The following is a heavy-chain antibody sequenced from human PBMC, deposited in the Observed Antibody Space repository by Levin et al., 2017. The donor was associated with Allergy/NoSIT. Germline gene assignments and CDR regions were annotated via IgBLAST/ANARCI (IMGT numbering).Heavy chain of an antibody. Sequence: PSETLSLTCAVSGGSISSGGYSWSWIRQPPGKGLEWIGYIYHSGSTYYNPSLKSRVTISVDRSKNQFSLKLSSVTAADTAVYYCARDQAPTTGGHYGMDVWGQGTTVTVSS. CDR1: GGSISSGGYS. J-gene: IGHJ6*02. CDR2: IYHSGST. D-gene: IGHD1-14*01. CDR3: ARDQAPTTGGHYGMDV. V-gene: IGHV4-30-2*01.